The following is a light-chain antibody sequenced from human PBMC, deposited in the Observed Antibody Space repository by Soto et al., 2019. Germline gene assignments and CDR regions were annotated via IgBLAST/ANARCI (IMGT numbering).Light chain of an antibody. CDR3: SSYIASITSHV. CDR1: STDVGSHNS. J-gene: IGLJ1*01. V-gene: IGLV2-18*02. CDR2: EVN. Sequence: QSALTQPPSVSGSPGQSVTISCSGTSTDVGSHNSVSWYKQAPGTSPKLMIFEVNNRPSGVPDRFSESKSGNTASLTISGLQPEDEADYYCSSYIASITSHVFGTGTKLNVL.